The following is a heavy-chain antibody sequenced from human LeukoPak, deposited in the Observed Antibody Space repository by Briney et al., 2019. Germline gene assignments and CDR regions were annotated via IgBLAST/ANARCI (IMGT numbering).Heavy chain of an antibody. CDR3: ARLDIGGSGSYYNEIDY. D-gene: IGHD3-10*01. CDR1: GYSFTSYW. V-gene: IGHV5-51*01. Sequence: GESLKISFKGSGYSFTSYWIGWVRQMPGKGLEWMGIIYPVDSDTRYSPSFQGQVTISADKSISTAYLQWSSLKASDAAMYDCARLDIGGSGSYYNEIDYWGQGTLVTVSS. J-gene: IGHJ4*02. CDR2: IYPVDSDT.